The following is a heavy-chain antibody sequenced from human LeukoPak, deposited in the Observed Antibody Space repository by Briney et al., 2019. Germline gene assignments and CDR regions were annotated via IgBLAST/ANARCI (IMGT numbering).Heavy chain of an antibody. D-gene: IGHD3-10*02. CDR3: ARDLFGFDY. CDR2: IYTSGST. J-gene: IGHJ4*02. V-gene: IGHV4-61*02. Sequence: PSETLSLTCTVSGGSISSGSYYWSWIRQPAGKGLEWIGRIYTSGSTNYNPSLKSRVTISVGTSKNQFSLKLSSVTAADTAVYYCARDLFGFDYWGQGTLVTVSS. CDR1: GGSISSGSYY.